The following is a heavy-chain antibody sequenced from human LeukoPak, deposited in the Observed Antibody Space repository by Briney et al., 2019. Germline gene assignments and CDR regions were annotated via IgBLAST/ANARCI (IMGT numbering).Heavy chain of an antibody. Sequence: GGSLRLSCAASGLAFSSYAMSWVRQAPGKGLEWVAVISYDGSNKYYADSVKGRFTISRDNSKNTLYLQMNSLRAEDTAVYYCARDYDMITFGGVIVVSGIDYWGQGTLVTVSS. J-gene: IGHJ4*02. D-gene: IGHD3-16*02. V-gene: IGHV3-30-3*01. CDR2: ISYDGSNK. CDR1: GLAFSSYA. CDR3: ARDYDMITFGGVIVVSGIDY.